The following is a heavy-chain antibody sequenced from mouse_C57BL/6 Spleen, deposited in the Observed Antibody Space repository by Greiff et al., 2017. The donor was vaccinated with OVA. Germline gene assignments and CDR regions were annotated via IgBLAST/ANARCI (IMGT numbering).Heavy chain of an antibody. J-gene: IGHJ1*03. CDR3: ARSDGSSFYWYFDV. Sequence: VQLQQPGAELVKPGASVKMSCKASGYTFTSYWITWVKQRPGQGLEWIGDIYPGSGSTNYNEKFKSKATLTVDTSSSTAYMQLSSLTSEDSAVYYCARSDGSSFYWYFDVWGTGTTVTVSS. D-gene: IGHD1-1*01. CDR2: IYPGSGST. V-gene: IGHV1-55*01. CDR1: GYTFTSYW.